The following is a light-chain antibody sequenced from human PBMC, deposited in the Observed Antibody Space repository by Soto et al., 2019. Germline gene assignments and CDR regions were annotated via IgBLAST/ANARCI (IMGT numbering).Light chain of an antibody. CDR2: GTS. Sequence: EIVMTQSPATLSVSPGERATLSCRASQSVRSNLAWYQQRHGQAPRLLIYGTSTRATGIPARFSGSGSGTEFTLTISSLEPEDFAVYYCQQRNNWPSTTFGPGTKVD. J-gene: IGKJ3*01. V-gene: IGKV3D-15*01. CDR3: QQRNNWPSTT. CDR1: QSVRSN.